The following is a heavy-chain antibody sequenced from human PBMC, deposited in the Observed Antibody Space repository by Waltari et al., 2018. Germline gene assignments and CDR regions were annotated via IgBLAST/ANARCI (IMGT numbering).Heavy chain of an antibody. CDR3: AKRGVNSTGGAFDY. V-gene: IGHV1-69*01. CDR2: SIPILPTT. Sequence: QVQLVQSGAEVKKPGSSVKVSCNTSGGSFSTYTLTWVRQAPGQGLEWMGGSIPILPTTKYAQKFQGRLPISADASTRTVYMDLSSLRSEDTAVYYCAKRGVNSTGGAFDYWGQGTLVTVSS. CDR1: GGSFSTYT. J-gene: IGHJ4*02. D-gene: IGHD3-22*01.